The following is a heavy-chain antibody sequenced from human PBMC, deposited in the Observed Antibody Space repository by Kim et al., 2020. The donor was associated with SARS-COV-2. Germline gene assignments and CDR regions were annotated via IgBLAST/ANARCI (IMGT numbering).Heavy chain of an antibody. CDR3: ARGFSSSWPRRGWFDP. D-gene: IGHD6-13*01. CDR2: INHSGST. J-gene: IGHJ5*02. Sequence: SETLSLTCAVYGGSFSGYYWSWIRQPPGKGLEWIGEINHSGSTNYNPSLKSRVTISVDTSKNQFSLKLSSVTAADTAVYYCARGFSSSWPRRGWFDPWGQGTLVTVSS. V-gene: IGHV4-34*01. CDR1: GGSFSGYY.